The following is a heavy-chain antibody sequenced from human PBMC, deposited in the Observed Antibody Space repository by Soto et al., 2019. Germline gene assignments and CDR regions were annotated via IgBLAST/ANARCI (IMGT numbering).Heavy chain of an antibody. J-gene: IGHJ4*02. Sequence: SETLSLTCTVSGGSISSGGYYWSWIRQHPGKGLEWIGYIYYSGSTYYNPSLKSRVTISVDTSKNQFSLKLSSVTAADTAVYYCARSPDSSGYLYWGQGTLVTVSS. V-gene: IGHV4-31*03. CDR1: GGSISSGGYY. D-gene: IGHD3-22*01. CDR2: IYYSGST. CDR3: ARSPDSSGYLY.